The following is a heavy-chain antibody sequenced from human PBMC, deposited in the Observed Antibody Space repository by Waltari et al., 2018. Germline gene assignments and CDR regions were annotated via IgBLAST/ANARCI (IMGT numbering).Heavy chain of an antibody. J-gene: IGHJ6*02. D-gene: IGHD3-16*01. CDR3: ARGRLGYYYYYGMDV. CDR1: GGSFSGYY. V-gene: IGHV4-34*01. CDR2: INHSGTT. Sequence: QVQLQQWGAGLLKPSETLSLTCAVYGGSFSGYYWSWIRQPPGKGLEWIGEINHSGTTNYNPSRKGRVTITVDSSKNQFSLKLSSVTAADTAVYYCARGRLGYYYYYGMDVWGQGTTVTVSS.